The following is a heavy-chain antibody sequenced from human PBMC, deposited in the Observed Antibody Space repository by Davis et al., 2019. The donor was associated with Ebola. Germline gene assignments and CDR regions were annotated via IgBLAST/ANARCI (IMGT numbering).Heavy chain of an antibody. D-gene: IGHD3-3*01. CDR1: GFTFSSYA. CDR3: ARDIWSGYYRVIYYYYYGMDV. V-gene: IGHV3-30-3*01. Sequence: PGGSLRLSCAASGFTFSSYAMHWVRQAPGKGLEWVAVISYDGSNKYYADSVKGRFTISRDNSKNTLYLQMNSLRAEDTAVYYCARDIWSGYYRVIYYYYYGMDVWGQGTTVTVSS. CDR2: ISYDGSNK. J-gene: IGHJ6*02.